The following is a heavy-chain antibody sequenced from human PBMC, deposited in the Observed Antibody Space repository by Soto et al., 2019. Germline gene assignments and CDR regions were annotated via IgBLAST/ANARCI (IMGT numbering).Heavy chain of an antibody. CDR2: IYNNGAT. J-gene: IGHJ4*02. Sequence: EVQFVESGGGLVQPGGSLRLSCAASGFTVSNNYLSWVRQAPGKGLEWVSLIYNNGATYYADSVKGRFTISRDNSKNTLFLQMNSLTVEDTAVYHCARCRGANWSHGDWGQGTLVTVSS. V-gene: IGHV3-66*01. CDR1: GFTVSNNY. CDR3: ARCRGANWSHGD. D-gene: IGHD1-1*01.